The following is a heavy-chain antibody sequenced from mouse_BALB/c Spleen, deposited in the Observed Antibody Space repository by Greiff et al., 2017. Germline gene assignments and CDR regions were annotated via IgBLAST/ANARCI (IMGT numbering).Heavy chain of an antibody. D-gene: IGHD1-1*01. Sequence: EVQRVESGGDLVKPGGSLKLSCAASGFTFSSYGMSWVRQTPDKRLEWVATISSGGSYTYYPDSVKGRFTISRDNAKNTLYLQMSSLKSEDTAMYYCARQDYYGSSSYWYFDVWGAGTTVTVSS. J-gene: IGHJ1*01. CDR2: ISSGGSYT. CDR3: ARQDYYGSSSYWYFDV. CDR1: GFTFSSYG. V-gene: IGHV5-6*01.